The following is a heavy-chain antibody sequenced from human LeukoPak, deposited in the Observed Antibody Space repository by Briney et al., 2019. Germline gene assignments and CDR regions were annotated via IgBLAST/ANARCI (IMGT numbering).Heavy chain of an antibody. Sequence: GGSLRLSCSASGFIFTSYPMHWARQAPGKGLEYVAVVNNNGGTTYYADSVKGRFTISRDNSKNTLYLQMSSLRPEDTAVYYCVRGWRNMDVWGQGTTVTVSS. CDR2: VNNNGGTT. CDR3: VRGWRNMDV. V-gene: IGHV3-64D*06. D-gene: IGHD5-24*01. CDR1: GFIFTSYP. J-gene: IGHJ6*02.